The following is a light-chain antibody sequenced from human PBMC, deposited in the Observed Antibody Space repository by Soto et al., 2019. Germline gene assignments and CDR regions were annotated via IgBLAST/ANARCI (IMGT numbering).Light chain of an antibody. Sequence: EIVLTQSPATLSLSPGERATLSCRASQSVSTYLAWYQQKPGQAPRLLIYDASNRATGIPARFSGSGSETDFTLTISSLEPEDFAVYYCQQRSNWPSFGPGTKGDIK. J-gene: IGKJ3*01. CDR3: QQRSNWPS. CDR2: DAS. V-gene: IGKV3-11*01. CDR1: QSVSTY.